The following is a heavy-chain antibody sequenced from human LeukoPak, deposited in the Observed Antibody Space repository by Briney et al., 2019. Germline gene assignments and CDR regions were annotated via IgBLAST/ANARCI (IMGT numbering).Heavy chain of an antibody. CDR1: GCSFTSYW. Sequence: GESLKISCKGSGCSFTSYWIGWVRQMPGKGLEWMGIIYPGDSDTRYSPSFQGQVTISADKSISTAYLLWSSLKASDTAMYYCARHPITRYYDSSGYSAAGPDYWGQGTLVTVSS. D-gene: IGHD3-22*01. V-gene: IGHV5-51*01. J-gene: IGHJ4*02. CDR2: IYPGDSDT. CDR3: ARHPITRYYDSSGYSAAGPDY.